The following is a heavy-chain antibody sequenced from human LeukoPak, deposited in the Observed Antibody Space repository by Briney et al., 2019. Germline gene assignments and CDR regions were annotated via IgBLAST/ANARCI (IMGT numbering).Heavy chain of an antibody. CDR1: GGSISSRTYY. Sequence: ASETLSLTCTVSGGSISSRTYYWVWIRQPLGKGLEWIGSIYYSGSTYYNPSLKSRVTISVDTSKNRFSLKLSSVTAAGTAVYYCASGSYYNWFDPWGQGTLVTVSS. V-gene: IGHV4-39*01. CDR3: ASGSYYNWFDP. CDR2: IYYSGST. J-gene: IGHJ5*02. D-gene: IGHD1-26*01.